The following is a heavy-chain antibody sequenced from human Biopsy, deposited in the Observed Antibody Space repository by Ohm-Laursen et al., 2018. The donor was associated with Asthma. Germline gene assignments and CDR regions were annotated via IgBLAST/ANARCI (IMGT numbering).Heavy chain of an antibody. CDR3: ARDHYDISFATYGMDV. Sequence: SVKVSCKASGDSLGSFINYAISWVRQAPRQGLEWMGGLIPVLGTADYAPMFEGRVTITADESTSTAYLELTSLRSDDTAVYYCARDHYDISFATYGMDVWGQGTTVTVSS. V-gene: IGHV1-69*13. CDR2: LIPVLGTA. J-gene: IGHJ6*02. CDR1: GDSLGSFINYA. D-gene: IGHD3-9*01.